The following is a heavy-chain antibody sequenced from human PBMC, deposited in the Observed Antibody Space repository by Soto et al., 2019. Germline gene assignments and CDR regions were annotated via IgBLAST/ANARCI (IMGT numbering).Heavy chain of an antibody. CDR2: FTGGGST. Sequence: EVQLLESGGDLVQPGGSLRLSCAASGFIFSNYAMTWVRQAPGKGPEWVSTFTGGGSTYYRDTVKGRFTISRDNSNTTLYLQMNSLRAEDTAVYYCARTDKYNSQSSGWANRFDYWGQGTLVTVSS. CDR3: ARTDKYNSQSSGWANRFDY. CDR1: GFIFSNYA. J-gene: IGHJ4*02. V-gene: IGHV3-23*01. D-gene: IGHD6-19*01.